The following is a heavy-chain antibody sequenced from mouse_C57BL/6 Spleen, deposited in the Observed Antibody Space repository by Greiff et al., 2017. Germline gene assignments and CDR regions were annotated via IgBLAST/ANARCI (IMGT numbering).Heavy chain of an antibody. V-gene: IGHV1-64*01. CDR3: ARGSYYGSSFPFDY. Sequence: QVQLQQPGAELVKPGASVKLSCKASGYTFTSYWMHWVKQRPGQGLEWIGMIHPNSGSTNYNEKFKSKATLTVDKSSSTAYMQLSSLTSEDSAVYYCARGSYYGSSFPFDYWGQGTTLTVSS. CDR1: GYTFTSYW. CDR2: IHPNSGST. D-gene: IGHD1-1*01. J-gene: IGHJ2*01.